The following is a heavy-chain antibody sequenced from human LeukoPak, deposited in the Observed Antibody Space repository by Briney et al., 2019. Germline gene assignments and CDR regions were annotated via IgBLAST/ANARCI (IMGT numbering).Heavy chain of an antibody. CDR1: GFIFSSYA. CDR2: ISGSGGST. Sequence: PGGSLRLSCAASGFIFSSYAMSWVRQAPGKGLEWVSAISGSGGSTYYADSVKGRFTISRDNSKNTLYLQMNSLRAEDTAVYYCANARSPSPWAAFDYWGQGTLVTVSS. D-gene: IGHD3-16*01. V-gene: IGHV3-23*01. CDR3: ANARSPSPWAAFDY. J-gene: IGHJ4*02.